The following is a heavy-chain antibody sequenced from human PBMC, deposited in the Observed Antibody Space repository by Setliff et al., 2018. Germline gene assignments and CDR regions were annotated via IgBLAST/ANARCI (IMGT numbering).Heavy chain of an antibody. CDR2: IYSSGST. J-gene: IGHJ6*03. CDR3: ARDLYSSSSGGFYYYYYYMDV. D-gene: IGHD6-6*01. V-gene: IGHV4-61*09. Sequence: LTCTVSGGPISSGSYYWSWIRQPAGKGLEWIGHIYSSGSTNYNPSLKSRVTISVDRSKNQFSLKLSSVIAADTAVYYCARDLYSSSSGGFYYYYYYMDVWGKGTTVTVSS. CDR1: GGPISSGSYY.